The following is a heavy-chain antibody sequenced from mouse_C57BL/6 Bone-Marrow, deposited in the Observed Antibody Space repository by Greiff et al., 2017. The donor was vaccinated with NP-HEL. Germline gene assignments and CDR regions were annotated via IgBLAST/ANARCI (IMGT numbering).Heavy chain of an antibody. Sequence: QVKLQQPGAELVQPGSSVKLSCKASGYTFTTYWMGLVKQRPGQGLEWIGNIYTSDSDANYNQKVKDNATLTVDKSSSTAYMQLSGLTSEDSAVYYCASLAYFDFWGTGTTVTVSS. V-gene: IGHV1-61*01. D-gene: IGHD6-1*01. CDR1: GYTFTTYW. CDR3: ASLAYFDF. CDR2: IYTSDSDA. J-gene: IGHJ1*03.